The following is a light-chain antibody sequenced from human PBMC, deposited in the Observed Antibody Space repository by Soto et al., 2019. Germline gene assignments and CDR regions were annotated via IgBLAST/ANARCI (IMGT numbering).Light chain of an antibody. J-gene: IGLJ3*02. CDR1: SSDVGNYNR. V-gene: IGLV2-14*02. CDR3: SSFTTSDTWV. Sequence: QSALTQPASVSGSPGQSITISCSGGSSDVGNYNRVSWYRQHPGKAPQLIVYEVKNRPSGVSNRFSGSKSGNTASLTISGLQAEDEAGYFCSSFTTSDTWVIGGGTKLTVL. CDR2: EVK.